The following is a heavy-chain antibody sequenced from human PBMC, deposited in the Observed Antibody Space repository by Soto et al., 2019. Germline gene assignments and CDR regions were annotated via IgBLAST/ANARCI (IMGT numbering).Heavy chain of an antibody. V-gene: IGHV4-30-4*01. CDR2: ISYSRTT. Sequence: PSETLSLTCTVSGGSISSGNYYWSWIRQPPGKGLEWIGFISYSRTTHYSASLRSRVSISVDTSKNQFSLDLSSVTAADTAVYYCATMGTPVTGLYYFDYWGQGTLVTVSS. D-gene: IGHD4-17*01. CDR3: ATMGTPVTGLYYFDY. CDR1: GGSISSGNYY. J-gene: IGHJ4*02.